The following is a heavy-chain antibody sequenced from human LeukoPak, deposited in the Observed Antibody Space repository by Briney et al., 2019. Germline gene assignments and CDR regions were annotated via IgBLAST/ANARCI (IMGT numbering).Heavy chain of an antibody. CDR2: IYYSGST. CDR1: GGSISSYY. V-gene: IGHV4-59*01. D-gene: IGHD1-14*01. Sequence: PSETLSLTCTVSGGSISSYYWSWIRQPPGKGLEWIGYIYYSGSTNYNPSLKSRVTISVDTSKNQFSLKLSSVTAADTAVYHCARDLRTSSLNAFDIWGQGTMVTVSS. CDR3: ARDLRTSSLNAFDI. J-gene: IGHJ3*02.